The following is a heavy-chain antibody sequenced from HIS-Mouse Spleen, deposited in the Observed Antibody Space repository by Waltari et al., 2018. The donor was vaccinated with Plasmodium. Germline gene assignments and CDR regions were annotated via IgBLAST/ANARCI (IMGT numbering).Heavy chain of an antibody. V-gene: IGHV3-7*01. D-gene: IGHD6-13*01. Sequence: EVQLVESGGGLVQPGGSLRRSCAAPGFTFSCMWMSWVGQAPGMGLVGVANIKQDGSAKDYGDAVKGRFTISRDNAKNSLYLQMNSLRAEDTAVYYCASSWYWYFDLWGRGTLVTVSS. J-gene: IGHJ2*01. CDR2: IKQDGSAK. CDR3: ASSWYWYFDL. CDR1: GFTFSCMW.